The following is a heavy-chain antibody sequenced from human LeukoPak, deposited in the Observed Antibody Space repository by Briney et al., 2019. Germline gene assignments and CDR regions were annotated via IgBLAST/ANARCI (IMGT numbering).Heavy chain of an antibody. CDR3: ARGGRTHDYPMGY. J-gene: IGHJ4*02. Sequence: SETLSLTCTVSGGSLSSSSYYWGWIRQPPGKGLEWIGNIYYSGSTYYNPSLKSRVTISVDTSKNQFSLKLSSVTAADTAVYDCARGGRTHDYPMGYWGQGTLVTVSS. V-gene: IGHV4-39*07. D-gene: IGHD4-11*01. CDR1: GGSLSSSSYY. CDR2: IYYSGST.